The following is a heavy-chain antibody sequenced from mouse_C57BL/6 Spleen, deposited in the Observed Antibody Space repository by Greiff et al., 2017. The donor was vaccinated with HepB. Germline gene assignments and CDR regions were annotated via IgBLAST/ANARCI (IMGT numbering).Heavy chain of an antibody. Sequence: VQLQQSGAELVKPGASVKMSCKASGYTFTSYWITWVKQRPGQGLEWIGDIYPGSGSTNYNEKFKSKATLTVDTSSSTAYMQLSSLTSEDSAVYYCARKDYYGSRLAYWGQGTLVTVSA. J-gene: IGHJ3*01. D-gene: IGHD1-1*01. CDR2: IYPGSGST. CDR1: GYTFTSYW. V-gene: IGHV1-55*01. CDR3: ARKDYYGSRLAY.